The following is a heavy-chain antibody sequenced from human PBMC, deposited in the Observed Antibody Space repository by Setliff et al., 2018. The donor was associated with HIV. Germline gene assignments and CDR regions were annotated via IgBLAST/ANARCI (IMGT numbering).Heavy chain of an antibody. CDR2: INPNNGGT. CDR3: ARVDEMGTVTEHYYYGMGV. CDR1: GYTFTGYY. Sequence: ASVKVSCKASGYTFTGYYVHWVRQAPGQGLEWMGWINPNNGGTNYAQKFQGRVTMTRDTSISTAYMELNRLRSDDTAVYYCARVDEMGTVTEHYYYGMGVWGQGTTVTVSS. V-gene: IGHV1-2*02. D-gene: IGHD4-4*01. J-gene: IGHJ6*02.